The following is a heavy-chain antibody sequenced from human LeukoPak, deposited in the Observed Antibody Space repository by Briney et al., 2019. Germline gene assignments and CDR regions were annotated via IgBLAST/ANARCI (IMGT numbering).Heavy chain of an antibody. D-gene: IGHD2/OR15-2a*01. Sequence: GGSLRLSCAASGFTFRTYWMHWVRQAPGEGLVWVSSVEGDGTRTNYAGSVMGRFTISRDNAENTLYLQMNSLRAEDTAVYYCARATSDTSHDYWGQGTLVTVSS. CDR3: ARATSDTSHDY. V-gene: IGHV3-74*01. CDR2: VEGDGTRT. CDR1: GFTFRTYW. J-gene: IGHJ4*02.